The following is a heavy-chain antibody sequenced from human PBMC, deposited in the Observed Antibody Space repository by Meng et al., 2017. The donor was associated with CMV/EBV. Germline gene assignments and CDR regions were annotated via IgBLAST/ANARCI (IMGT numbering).Heavy chain of an antibody. CDR2: ISGSGGST. V-gene: IGHV3-23*01. CDR3: AKDRLSSSWLYYYYYGMDV. D-gene: IGHD6-13*01. CDR1: GFTFSSYA. J-gene: IGHJ6*02. Sequence: GGSLRLSCAASGFTFSSYAMSWVRQAPGKGLEWVSAISGSGGSTYYADSVKGRFTISRDNSKNTLYLQMNSLRAEDTAVYYCAKDRLSSSWLYYYYYGMDVWGQGTTVTV.